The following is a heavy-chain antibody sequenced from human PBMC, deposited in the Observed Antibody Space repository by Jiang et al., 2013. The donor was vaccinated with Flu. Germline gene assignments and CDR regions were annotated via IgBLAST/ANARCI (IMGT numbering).Heavy chain of an antibody. CDR3: ARHITMVRGVIHLRVFDY. D-gene: IGHD3-10*01. J-gene: IGHJ4*02. CDR2: IDPSDSYT. CDR1: GYSFTSYW. V-gene: IGHV5-10-1*03. Sequence: QLVESGAEVKKPGESLRISCKGSGYSFTSYWISWVRQMPGKGLEWMGRIDPSDSYTNYSPSFQGHVTISADKSISTAYLQWSSLKASDTAMYYCARHITMVRGVIHLRVFDYWGQGTLVTVSS.